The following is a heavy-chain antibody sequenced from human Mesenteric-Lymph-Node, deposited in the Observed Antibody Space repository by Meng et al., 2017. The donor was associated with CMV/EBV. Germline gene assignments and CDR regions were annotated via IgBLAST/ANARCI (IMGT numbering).Heavy chain of an antibody. CDR3: AKYLGYCSSTSCRNWFDP. CDR1: GGSISSAGYY. Sequence: SETLSLTCTVSGGSISSAGYYWTWIRQHPGKGLECIGYIYYSGSTYYNPSLESRVTISVDTSKNQFSLKLSSVTAADTAVYYCAKYLGYCSSTSCRNWFDPWGQGTLVTVSS. V-gene: IGHV4-31*03. CDR2: IYYSGST. D-gene: IGHD2-2*01. J-gene: IGHJ5*02.